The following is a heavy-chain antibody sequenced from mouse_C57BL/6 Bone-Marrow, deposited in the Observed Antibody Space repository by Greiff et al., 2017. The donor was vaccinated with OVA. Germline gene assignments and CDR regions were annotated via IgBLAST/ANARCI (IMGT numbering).Heavy chain of an antibody. J-gene: IGHJ2*01. Sequence: EVQRVESGGDLVKPGGSLKLSCAASGFTFSSYGMSWVRQTPDKRLEWVATISSGGSYTYYPDSVKGRFTISRDNAKNTLYLQMSSLKSEDTAMYYCAPYYYGRSYDWGQGTTLTVSS. V-gene: IGHV5-6*01. CDR3: APYYYGRSYD. D-gene: IGHD1-1*01. CDR2: ISSGGSYT. CDR1: GFTFSSYG.